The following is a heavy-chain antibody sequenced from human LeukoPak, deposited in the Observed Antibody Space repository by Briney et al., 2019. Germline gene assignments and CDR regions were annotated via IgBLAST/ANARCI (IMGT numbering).Heavy chain of an antibody. CDR3: ARELTMHEDY. V-gene: IGHV3-30*03. CDR1: GFTFSSYG. D-gene: IGHD2-2*01. CDR2: ISYDGSNK. Sequence: GGPLRLSCAASGFTFSSYGMHWVRQAPAKGLEWVAVISYDGSNKYYADSVKGRFTISRDNSKNTLYLQMNSLRAEDTAVYYCARELTMHEDYWGQGTLVTVSS. J-gene: IGHJ4*02.